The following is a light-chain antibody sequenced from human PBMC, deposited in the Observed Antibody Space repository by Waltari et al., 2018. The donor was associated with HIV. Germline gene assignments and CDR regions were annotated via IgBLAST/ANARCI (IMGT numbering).Light chain of an antibody. J-gene: IGKJ1*01. V-gene: IGKV4-1*01. Sequence: DIVMTHSPDSLAVSVCERATINRKYSQNTLDISINKNFSTVYQLKPGQTHKLHIYCADTRESGVPDRFRGCRSGTESTLTSSSLQAESGAVYYCQQHFSIPWTFGQGPKVGIK. CDR3: QQHFSIPWT. CDR1: QNTLDISINKNF. CDR2: CAD.